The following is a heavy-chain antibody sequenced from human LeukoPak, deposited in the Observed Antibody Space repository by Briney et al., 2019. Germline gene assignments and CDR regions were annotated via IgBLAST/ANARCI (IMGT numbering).Heavy chain of an antibody. CDR3: ARELTYYYGSGSPSPFDY. V-gene: IGHV1-2*02. J-gene: IGHJ4*02. CDR1: GYTFTGYY. CDR2: INPNSGGT. D-gene: IGHD3-10*01. Sequence: GAPVKVSCKASGYTFTGYYMHWVRQAPGQGLEWMGWINPNSGGTNYAQKFQGRVTMTRDTSISTAYMELSRLRSDDTAVYYCARELTYYYGSGSPSPFDYWGQGTLVTVSS.